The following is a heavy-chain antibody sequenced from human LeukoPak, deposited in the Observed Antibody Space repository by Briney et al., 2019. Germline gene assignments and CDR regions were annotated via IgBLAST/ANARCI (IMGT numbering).Heavy chain of an antibody. Sequence: SETLSLTCAVYGGSFSGYYWSWIRQPPGKGLEWIGEINHSGSTNYNPSLKSRVTISVDTSKNQFSLKPSSVTAADTAVYYCARGLPGPFDIWGQGTMVTVSS. CDR3: ARGLPGPFDI. CDR2: INHSGST. D-gene: IGHD1-14*01. V-gene: IGHV4-34*01. J-gene: IGHJ3*02. CDR1: GGSFSGYY.